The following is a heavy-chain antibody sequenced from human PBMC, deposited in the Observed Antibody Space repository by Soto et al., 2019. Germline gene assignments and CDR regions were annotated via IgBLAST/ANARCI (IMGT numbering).Heavy chain of an antibody. CDR3: ARDSRGYYWFDP. CDR1: GLSISSGYI. V-gene: IGHV4-38-2*02. D-gene: IGHD3-22*01. CDR2: IYHSGTT. J-gene: IGHJ5*02. Sequence: SETVSLTCAVSGLSISSGYIWGWIRQPPGKGPEWLGSIYHSGTTYYNPSVKGRVTISVDTSKNQFSLKMSSVTAADTAVYYCARDSRGYYWFDPRGQVTLVTV.